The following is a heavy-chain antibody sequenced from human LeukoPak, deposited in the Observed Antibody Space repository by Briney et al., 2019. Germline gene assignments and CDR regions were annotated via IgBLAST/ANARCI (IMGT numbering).Heavy chain of an antibody. Sequence: ARSLRLSCAASGFTFSTYSMNWVRQAPGKGLDWVSFIDTSGTYIFYGESMKGRFTISRDKAKKSLYLQMNGLRAEDTAVYYCARGRSITLLRGVAMSDRLDIWGEGAMVAVSS. D-gene: IGHD3-10*01. CDR3: ARGRSITLLRGVAMSDRLDI. CDR2: IDTSGTYI. J-gene: IGHJ3*02. V-gene: IGHV3-21*01. CDR1: GFTFSTYS.